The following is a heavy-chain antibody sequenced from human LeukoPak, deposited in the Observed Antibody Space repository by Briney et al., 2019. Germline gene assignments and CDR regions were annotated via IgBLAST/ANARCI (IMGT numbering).Heavy chain of an antibody. CDR1: GFTFSSYA. Sequence: AGGSLRLSCAASGFTFSSYAMSWVRQAPGKGLEWVSAISGSGGSTYYADSVKGRFTISRDNSKNTLYLQMNSLRAEDTAVYYCARTQLKIRGVIIKYYYYMDVWGKGTTVTISS. CDR3: ARTQLKIRGVIIKYYYYMDV. J-gene: IGHJ6*03. D-gene: IGHD3-10*01. CDR2: ISGSGGST. V-gene: IGHV3-23*01.